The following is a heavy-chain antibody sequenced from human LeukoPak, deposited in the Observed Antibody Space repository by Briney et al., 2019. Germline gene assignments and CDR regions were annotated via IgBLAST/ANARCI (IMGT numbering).Heavy chain of an antibody. J-gene: IGHJ5*02. CDR3: ARTSRLTAFDP. CDR2: IYYSGST. V-gene: IGHV4-59*01. D-gene: IGHD3-16*01. Sequence: SETLSLTCTVSGGSISSYYWSWIWQPPGKGLEWIGYIYYSGSTNYNPSLKSRVTISVDTSKNQFSLKLSSVTAADTAVYYCARTSRLTAFDPWGQGTLVTVSS. CDR1: GGSISSYY.